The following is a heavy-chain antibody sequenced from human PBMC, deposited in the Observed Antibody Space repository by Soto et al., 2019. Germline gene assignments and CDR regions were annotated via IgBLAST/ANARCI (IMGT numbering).Heavy chain of an antibody. D-gene: IGHD3-3*01. CDR1: GFTFSSYW. V-gene: IGHV3-74*01. CDR3: ARVISSSYFDFWSGPPYYYYGMDV. Sequence: PGGSLRLSCAASGFTFSSYWMHWVRQAPGKGLVWVSRINSDGSSTSYADSVKGRFTISRENAKNTLYLQMNSLRAEDTAVYYCARVISSSYFDFWSGPPYYYYGMDVWGQGTTVTVSS. CDR2: INSDGSST. J-gene: IGHJ6*02.